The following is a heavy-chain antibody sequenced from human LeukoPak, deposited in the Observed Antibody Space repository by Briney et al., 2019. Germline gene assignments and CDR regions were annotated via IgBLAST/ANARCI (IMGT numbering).Heavy chain of an antibody. Sequence: SETLSLTCTVSGGSISSYYWSWIRQPAGKGLEWIGRIYTSGSTNYNPSLKSRVTMSVDTSKNQFSLKLSSVTAADTAVYYCGGAAYRWLGDLSMFMDGFDPGGQEPLVTVSS. CDR2: IYTSGST. CDR3: GGAAYRWLGDLSMFMDGFDP. J-gene: IGHJ5*02. V-gene: IGHV4-4*07. D-gene: IGHD3-10*01. CDR1: GGSISSYY.